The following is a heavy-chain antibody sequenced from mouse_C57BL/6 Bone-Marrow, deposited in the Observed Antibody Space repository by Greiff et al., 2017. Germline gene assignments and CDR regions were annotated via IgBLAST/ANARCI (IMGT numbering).Heavy chain of an antibody. V-gene: IGHV1-52*01. D-gene: IGHD2-14*01. Sequence: QVQLQQPGAELVRPGSSVKLSCKASGYTFTSYWMHWVKQRPIQGLEWIGNIDPSDSETHYNQKFKDKATLTVDKSSSTAYMQLSSLTSEDSAVYYCARYRDYFYFDYWGQGTTLTVSS. CDR2: IDPSDSET. CDR3: ARYRDYFYFDY. J-gene: IGHJ2*01. CDR1: GYTFTSYW.